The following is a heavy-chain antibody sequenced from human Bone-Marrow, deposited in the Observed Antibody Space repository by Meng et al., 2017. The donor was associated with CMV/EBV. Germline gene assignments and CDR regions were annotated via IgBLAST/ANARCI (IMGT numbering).Heavy chain of an antibody. CDR3: ARGPVAHSSSPTDY. V-gene: IGHV3-23*04. D-gene: IGHD6-6*01. J-gene: IGHJ4*02. Sequence: EVQLVESGGGLVQPGGSLRLSCAASGFSFSSYVLRWVHQAPGKGLEWVSAISASSGNTYYADSVKGRFGISRDNSKNTLYLQMSSLRVEDTAIYYCARGPVAHSSSPTDYWGQGALVTVSS. CDR1: GFSFSSYV. CDR2: ISASSGNT.